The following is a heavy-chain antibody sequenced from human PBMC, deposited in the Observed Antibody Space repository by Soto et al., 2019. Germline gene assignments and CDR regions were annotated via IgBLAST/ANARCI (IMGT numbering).Heavy chain of an antibody. CDR1: GFTFSDYY. V-gene: IGHV3-11*05. Sequence: PGGSLRLSCAASGFTFSDYYMSWIRQAPGKGLEWVSYISSSSSYTNYADSVKGRFTISRDNAKNSLYLQMNSLRAEDTAVYYCARDHHRYSGYDYVDYWGQGTLATVSS. J-gene: IGHJ4*02. CDR2: ISSSSSYT. D-gene: IGHD5-12*01. CDR3: ARDHHRYSGYDYVDY.